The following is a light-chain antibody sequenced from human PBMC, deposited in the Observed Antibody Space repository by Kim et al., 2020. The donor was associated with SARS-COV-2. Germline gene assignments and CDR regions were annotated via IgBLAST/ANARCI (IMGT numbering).Light chain of an antibody. CDR2: RNN. J-gene: IGLJ3*02. V-gene: IGLV10-54*04. Sequence: QAGLTQPPSVSKDLRQTATVTCTGNSNNVGDQGAAWLQQHRGHPPKLLSYRNNKRPSGISERFSASRSGTTASLTITGLQPEDEADYYCSAWDTTLGAWVFGGGTKLTVL. CDR3: SAWDTTLGAWV. CDR1: SNNVGDQG.